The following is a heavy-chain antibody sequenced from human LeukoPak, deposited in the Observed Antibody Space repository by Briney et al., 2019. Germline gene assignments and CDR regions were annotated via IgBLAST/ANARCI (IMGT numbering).Heavy chain of an antibody. Sequence: PSETLSLTCTVSGGSISNKYWSWIRRPPGKGLEWIGYIYYSGSTNYNPSLKSRVTILVDTSKNQFSLKLSSVTAADTAVYFCARDWGVGGRPGYMDVWGKGTTVTVSS. CDR3: ARDWGVGGRPGYMDV. J-gene: IGHJ6*03. CDR2: IYYSGST. V-gene: IGHV4-59*01. CDR1: GGSISNKY. D-gene: IGHD6-6*01.